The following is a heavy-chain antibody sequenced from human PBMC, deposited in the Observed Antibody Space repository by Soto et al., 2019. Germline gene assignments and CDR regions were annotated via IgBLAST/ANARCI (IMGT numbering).Heavy chain of an antibody. CDR3: AKRGDSYYYGMNV. D-gene: IGHD3-16*01. Sequence: EVQLLASGGGLVQPGGSLRLSCAASGFTFYSYAMDWGRQAPGKGLEWVSSISARSDNTYYADSVKGRFTISRDHSKSTLYLQVNSLRAEDTAIYYCAKRGDSYYYGMNVWGQGTTVTVSS. J-gene: IGHJ6*02. V-gene: IGHV3-23*01. CDR2: ISARSDNT. CDR1: GFTFYSYA.